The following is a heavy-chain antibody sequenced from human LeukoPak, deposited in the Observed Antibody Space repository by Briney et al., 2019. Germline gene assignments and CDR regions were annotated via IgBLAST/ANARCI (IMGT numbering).Heavy chain of an antibody. CDR3: ARFIGSSGDYDY. CDR2: IYSTGIT. D-gene: IGHD3-22*01. V-gene: IGHV4-59*01. J-gene: IGHJ4*01. CDR1: GGSISGYY. Sequence: SETLSLTCTVSGGSISGYYWSWIRQPPGKGLELIGYIYSTGITDYNPSLTSRVTISVDTSKNQFSLELSSVTAADTAVYYCARFIGSSGDYDYWGHGTLVTVPS.